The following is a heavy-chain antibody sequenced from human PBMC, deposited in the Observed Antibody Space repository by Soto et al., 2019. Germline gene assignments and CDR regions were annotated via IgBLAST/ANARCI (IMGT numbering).Heavy chain of an antibody. CDR2: IIPMFATT. J-gene: IGHJ6*02. CDR3: ARDREGYCSGGSCYIRLSALDV. D-gene: IGHD2-15*01. V-gene: IGHV1-69*12. Sequence: QVQLVQSGAEVKKPGSSVKVSCKASGGTFSNYAISWVRQAPGQGLEWMGGIIPMFATTNYAQKFQGRVTISVDESTSTTYMELSSLRFEDAAVYYCARDREGYCSGGSCYIRLSALDVWGQGTTVTVSS. CDR1: GGTFSNYA.